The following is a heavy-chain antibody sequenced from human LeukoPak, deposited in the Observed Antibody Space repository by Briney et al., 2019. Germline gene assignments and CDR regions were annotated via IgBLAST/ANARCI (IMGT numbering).Heavy chain of an antibody. CDR2: IHSGGST. Sequence: PGGSLRLSCAASGFTVSSNYMSWVRQAPGKGLEWVSVIHSGGSTYYADSVKGRFTISRDNFKNTLYLQMNSLRAEDTAVYYCARRPRLPFLEWLDWFDPWGQGTLVTVSS. CDR1: GFTVSSNY. J-gene: IGHJ5*02. CDR3: ARRPRLPFLEWLDWFDP. V-gene: IGHV3-53*01. D-gene: IGHD3-3*01.